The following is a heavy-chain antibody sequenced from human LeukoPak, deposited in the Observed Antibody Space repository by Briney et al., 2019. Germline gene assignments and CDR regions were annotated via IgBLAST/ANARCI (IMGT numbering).Heavy chain of an antibody. D-gene: IGHD3-16*01. Sequence: PGGSLRLSCEVSGFTFRSYGMSRVRQAPGKGLEWVSTISWRSAAAYNAEPVKGRFTISRDNSKNTLYLQMNSLRADDTAIYFCAKDSEPPIDVWGGQTGTDYFDYWGQGTMITVSS. CDR2: ISWRSAAA. V-gene: IGHV3-23*01. CDR3: AKDSEPPIDVWGGQTGTDYFDY. CDR1: GFTFRSYG. J-gene: IGHJ4*02.